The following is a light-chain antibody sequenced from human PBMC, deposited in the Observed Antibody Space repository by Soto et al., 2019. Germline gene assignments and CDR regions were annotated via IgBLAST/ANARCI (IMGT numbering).Light chain of an antibody. J-gene: IGLJ1*01. V-gene: IGLV2-14*01. Sequence: QSVLIQPPSVSGSPGQSVTISCTGTSSDVGGYNYVSWYQQHPGKAPKLMIYDVSNRPSGVSNRFSGSKSGNTASLTISGLQAEDEADYYCSSYTSSSTPLYVFGTGTKVTVL. CDR3: SSYTSSSTPLYV. CDR1: SSDVGGYNY. CDR2: DVS.